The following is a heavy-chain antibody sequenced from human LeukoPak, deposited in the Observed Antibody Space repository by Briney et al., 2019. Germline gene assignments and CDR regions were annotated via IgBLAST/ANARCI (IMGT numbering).Heavy chain of an antibody. V-gene: IGHV4-59*02. CDR1: GDSVSIYY. Sequence: SETLSLTCTVSGDSVSIYYWSWIRQPPGKGREWIGYIYYRGNTNYNPPLKSRFTMAVDTSKNQFSLKVSSVTAADTAVYYCARAGNNWSFDYWGQGTLVTVSS. CDR2: IYYRGNT. CDR3: ARAGNNWSFDY. D-gene: IGHD1-1*01. J-gene: IGHJ4*02.